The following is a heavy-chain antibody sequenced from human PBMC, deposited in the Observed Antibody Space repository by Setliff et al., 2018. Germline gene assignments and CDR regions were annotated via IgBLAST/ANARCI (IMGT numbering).Heavy chain of an antibody. Sequence: GASVKVSCKTSGFGFTTFGFSWVRQAPGQGLEWLGSISPYSGNTNYPQWLQDRVTMTTDTSTSTAYMELRSLGSDDTAVYYCARTGGSYLWRNDYWGQGTLVTVSS. CDR1: GFGFTTFG. V-gene: IGHV1-18*01. J-gene: IGHJ4*02. CDR3: ARTGGSYLWRNDY. D-gene: IGHD1-26*01. CDR2: ISPYSGNT.